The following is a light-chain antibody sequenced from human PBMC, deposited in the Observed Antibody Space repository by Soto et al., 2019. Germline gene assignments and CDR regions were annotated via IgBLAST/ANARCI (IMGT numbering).Light chain of an antibody. CDR2: DAS. Sequence: DIQMTQSPSALSASVGDRATITCRASQSISSWLAWYQQKPGKAPNLLIYDASTLQSGVPSRYSGSGSGTEFTLTIRNLQPDDFATYYCQQYESYSPWTFGQGTKVEIK. V-gene: IGKV1-5*01. J-gene: IGKJ1*01. CDR3: QQYESYSPWT. CDR1: QSISSW.